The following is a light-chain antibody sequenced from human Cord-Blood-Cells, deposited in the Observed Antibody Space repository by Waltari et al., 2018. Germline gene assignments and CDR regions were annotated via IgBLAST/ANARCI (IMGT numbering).Light chain of an antibody. CDR3: SSYTSSSTLV. CDR1: SSDVGGYNY. CDR2: DVS. Sequence: QSALTQPASVSGSPGQSITISCTGTSSDVGGYNYVSWYQQPPGQAPKLMIYDVSTRPSGVSNRFSGSKSGNTASLTISGLQAEDEADDYCSSYTSSSTLVFGGGTKLTVL. J-gene: IGLJ3*02. V-gene: IGLV2-14*01.